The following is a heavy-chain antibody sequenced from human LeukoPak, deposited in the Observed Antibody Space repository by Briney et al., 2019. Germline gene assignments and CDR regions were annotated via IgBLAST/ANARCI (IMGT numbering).Heavy chain of an antibody. D-gene: IGHD5-18*01. J-gene: IGHJ4*02. CDR3: ASGYTHCYLFYY. Sequence: GGSLRLSCAASGFTFSSYWMSWVRQAPGKGLEWVANIKQDGNEKYYVDSVKGRFTISRDNPKNSVYLQMNSLRAEDTAVYYCASGYTHCYLFYYWGQGTLVTVSS. CDR1: GFTFSSYW. V-gene: IGHV3-7*01. CDR2: IKQDGNEK.